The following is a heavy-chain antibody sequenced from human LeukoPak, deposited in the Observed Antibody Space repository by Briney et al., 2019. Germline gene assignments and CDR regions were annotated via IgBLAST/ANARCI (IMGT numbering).Heavy chain of an antibody. J-gene: IGHJ4*02. Sequence: PGGSLRLSCVASGFTFSSYEMNWVRQAPGKGLEWVSYISSSGSTIYYPDSVKGRFTISRDNAKNSLYLQMNSLRAEDTAVYYCAKTKANKYYYDSSGDHYFDYWGQGTLVTVSS. D-gene: IGHD3-22*01. V-gene: IGHV3-48*03. CDR3: AKTKANKYYYDSSGDHYFDY. CDR2: ISSSGSTI. CDR1: GFTFSSYE.